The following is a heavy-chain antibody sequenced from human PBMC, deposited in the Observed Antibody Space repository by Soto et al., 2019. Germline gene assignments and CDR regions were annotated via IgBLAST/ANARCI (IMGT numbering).Heavy chain of an antibody. CDR3: AKDKIIAVAGIRAFDI. J-gene: IGHJ3*02. CDR1: GFTFSSYA. CDR2: ISGSGGST. D-gene: IGHD6-19*01. Sequence: EVQLLESGGGLVQPGGSLRLSCAASGFTFSSYAMSWVRQAPGKGLEGVSAISGSGGSTYYADSVKGRFTISRDNSKNTLYLQMNSLRAEDTAVYYCAKDKIIAVAGIRAFDIWGHGTIVTVSS. V-gene: IGHV3-23*01.